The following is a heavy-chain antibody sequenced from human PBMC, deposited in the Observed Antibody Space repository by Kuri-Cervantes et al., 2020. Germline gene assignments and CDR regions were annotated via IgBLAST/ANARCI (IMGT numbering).Heavy chain of an antibody. D-gene: IGHD3-10*01. V-gene: IGHV3-30*03. CDR3: ASAAPGGYDGDSYYYGSGSYYWNY. J-gene: IGHJ4*02. CDR2: ISYDGSNK. Sequence: GESLKISCAAPGFTFSSYGMHWVRQAPGKGLEWVAVISYDGSNKYYADSVKGRFTISRDNSKNTLYLQMNSLRAEDTAVYYRASAAPGGYDGDSYYYGSGSYYWNYWGQGTLVTVSS. CDR1: GFTFSSYG.